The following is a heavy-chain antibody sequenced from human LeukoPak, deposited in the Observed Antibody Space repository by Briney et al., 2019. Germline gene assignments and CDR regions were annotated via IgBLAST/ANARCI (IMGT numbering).Heavy chain of an antibody. V-gene: IGHV1-69*05. Sequence: ASVKVSCKASGGTFSSYAISWVRQAPGQGLEWMGGIIPIFGTANYAQKFQGRVTITTDESTSTAYMELSSLRSEDTAVYYCARSLGYYYDSSGYYYFGYWGQGTLVTVSS. CDR2: IIPIFGTA. J-gene: IGHJ4*02. CDR3: ARSLGYYYDSSGYYYFGY. CDR1: GGTFSSYA. D-gene: IGHD3-22*01.